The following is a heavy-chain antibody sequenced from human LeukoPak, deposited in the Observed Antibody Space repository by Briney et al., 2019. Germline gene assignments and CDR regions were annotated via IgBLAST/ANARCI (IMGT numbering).Heavy chain of an antibody. D-gene: IGHD1-7*01. CDR2: INPNSGGT. J-gene: IGHJ3*02. Sequence: GASVKVSCKVSGYTFTVTGYYIHWVRRAPGQGLEWMGWINPNSGGTNYAQRFQGRITMTRDTSISTAYMELSSLRSDDTALYYCARVPHGGTIVELPGTILDAFDIWSQGTMVTVSS. CDR3: ARVPHGGTIVELPGTILDAFDI. V-gene: IGHV1-2*02. CDR1: GYTFTVTGYY.